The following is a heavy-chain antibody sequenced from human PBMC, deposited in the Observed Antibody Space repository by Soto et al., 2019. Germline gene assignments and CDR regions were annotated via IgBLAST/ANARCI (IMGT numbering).Heavy chain of an antibody. CDR1: GFTFSSYA. CDR3: AKSLSTATSFDY. Sequence: GGSLRLSCAASGFTFSSYAMNWVRQAPGKGPEWVSHISVTGDTYYADSVKGQFTISRDNSKNTLFLQMNSLRAEDTAVYYCAKSLSTATSFDYWGQGTPVTVSS. J-gene: IGHJ4*02. V-gene: IGHV3-23*01. CDR2: ISVTGDT.